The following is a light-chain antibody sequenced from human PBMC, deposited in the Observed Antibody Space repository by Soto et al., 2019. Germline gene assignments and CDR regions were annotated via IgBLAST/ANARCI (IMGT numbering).Light chain of an antibody. CDR1: QSVRSTY. CDR3: QQYGNSPLT. V-gene: IGKV3-20*01. CDR2: GAS. J-gene: IGKJ1*01. Sequence: EVVLTRSPGTLSFSPGEGATLSCRASQSVRSTYLAWYQQKPGQAPRLLIYGASSRATGIPDRFSGSGSGTDFSLTISRLEPEDFAVYYCQQYGNSPLTFGHGTKVDIK.